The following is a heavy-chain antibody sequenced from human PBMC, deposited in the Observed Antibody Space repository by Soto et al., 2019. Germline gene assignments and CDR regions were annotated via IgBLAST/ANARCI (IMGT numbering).Heavy chain of an antibody. CDR1: GYTFTGDY. J-gene: IGHJ6*02. D-gene: IGHD2-15*01. V-gene: IGHV1-2*04. CDR2: INPNSGGT. CDR3: ARVGLVVVAAIGYYYYGMYV. Sequence: ASVKCYVKASGYTFTGDYMHWVRQAPGQGLDWIGWINPNSGGTNYAQKFQGWVTMTRDTSTSTAYMELSRLRSDDTAVYYCARVGLVVVAAIGYYYYGMYVWGQGTTVTVSS.